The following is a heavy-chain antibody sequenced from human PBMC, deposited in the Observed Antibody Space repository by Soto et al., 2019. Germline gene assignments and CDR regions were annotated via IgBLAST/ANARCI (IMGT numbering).Heavy chain of an antibody. J-gene: IGHJ4*02. V-gene: IGHV4-59*01. CDR3: ARNLVPATYVFDS. Sequence: QVQLQESGPGLVKPSGTLSLSCTVSGGCIRSYQWNWIRQPPGKGLEWIGYMFYSGIPHYNPSLKSRVTISLDTSKNQCSLNLTSVTAADTAVYFCARNLVPATYVFDSWGQGTPVTVSS. D-gene: IGHD1-26*01. CDR1: GGCIRSYQ. CDR2: MFYSGIP.